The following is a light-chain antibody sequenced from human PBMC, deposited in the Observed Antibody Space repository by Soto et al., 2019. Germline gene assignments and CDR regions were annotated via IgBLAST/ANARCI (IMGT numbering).Light chain of an antibody. J-gene: IGKJ1*01. V-gene: IGKV3-20*01. CDR2: GAS. CDR3: QQYTYSPWT. Sequence: EVVLTQSPGTLSLSPGERATLSCRTSQTISSSYLGWYQQKPGQAPRLLIYGASSRATGIPDRFSGSGSGKDFTLTISRLEAEDFAVYYCQQYTYSPWTFGQGTKVEIK. CDR1: QTISSSY.